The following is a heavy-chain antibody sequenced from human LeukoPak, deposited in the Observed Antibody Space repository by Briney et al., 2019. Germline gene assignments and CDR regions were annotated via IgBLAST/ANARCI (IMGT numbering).Heavy chain of an antibody. CDR1: GLTFSSYW. J-gene: IGHJ4*02. V-gene: IGHV3-7*01. CDR2: IKQDGSEK. CDR3: ARDKNYYDSSGYWPVFDY. D-gene: IGHD3-22*01. Sequence: PGGSLRLSCAASGLTFSSYWMSWVRQAPGKGLEWVANIKQDGSEKYYVDSVKGRFTISRDNAKNSLYLQMNSLRAEDTAVYYCARDKNYYDSSGYWPVFDYWGQGTLVTVSS.